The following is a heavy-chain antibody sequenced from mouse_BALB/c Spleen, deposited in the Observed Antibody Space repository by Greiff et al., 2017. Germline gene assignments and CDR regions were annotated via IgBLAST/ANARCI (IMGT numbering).Heavy chain of an antibody. CDR3: ARQGYYGAWFAY. J-gene: IGHJ3*01. V-gene: IGHV1-69*01. CDR1: GYTFTDYW. CDR2: IDTSDSYT. Sequence: QVQLQQSGAELVMPGASVKMSCKASGYTFTDYWMHWVKQRPGQGLEWIGAIDTSDSYTSYNQKFKGKATLTVDESSSTAYMQLSSLTSEDSAVYYCARQGYYGAWFAYWGQGTLVTVSA. D-gene: IGHD1-2*01.